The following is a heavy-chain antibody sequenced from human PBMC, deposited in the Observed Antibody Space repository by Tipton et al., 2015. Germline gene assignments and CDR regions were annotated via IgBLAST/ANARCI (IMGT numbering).Heavy chain of an antibody. CDR1: GGSISSSSYY. Sequence: TLSLTCTVSGGSISSSSYYWGWIRQPPGKGLERIGRISDSGSTHYNTSLKSRVTISVDTSKNQVSLRLSSVTAADTAVYFCARHIILGLMGPLPNWFDPWGRGTLVTVSS. D-gene: IGHD3-16*01. CDR2: ISDSGST. CDR3: ARHIILGLMGPLPNWFDP. V-gene: IGHV4-39*01. J-gene: IGHJ5*02.